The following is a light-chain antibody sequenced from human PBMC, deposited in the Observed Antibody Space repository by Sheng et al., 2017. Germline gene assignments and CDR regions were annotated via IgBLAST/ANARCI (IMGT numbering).Light chain of an antibody. CDR2: GSS. J-gene: IGKJ5*01. CDR3: QQYDSEIT. CDR1: QSVGSN. Sequence: EIVVTQSPATLSVSPGERAALSCRASQSVGSNLAWYQQKPGQAPRLLISGSSTRATGVPARFNGSGSGTDFTLTISSLQPDDFATYYCQQYDSEITFGQGTRLEIK. V-gene: IGKV3-15*01.